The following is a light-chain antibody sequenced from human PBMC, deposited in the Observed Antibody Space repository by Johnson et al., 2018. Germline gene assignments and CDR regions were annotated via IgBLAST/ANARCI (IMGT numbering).Light chain of an antibody. CDR3: GHWDSSLSAGNV. J-gene: IGLJ1*01. Sequence: QSVLTQPPSVSAAPGQKVTISCSGSSSNIGNNYVSWYQQLPGTAPKLLIYENNKRPSGIPDRFSGSKSGTSATLGITGLQTGDEADYYCGHWDSSLSAGNVFGTGTKVTVL. CDR1: SSNIGNNY. CDR2: ENN. V-gene: IGLV1-51*02.